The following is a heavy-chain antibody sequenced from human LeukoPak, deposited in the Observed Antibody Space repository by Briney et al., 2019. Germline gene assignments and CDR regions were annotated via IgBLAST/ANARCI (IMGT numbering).Heavy chain of an antibody. Sequence: SETLSLTCTVSGGSISSGGYYWSWIRQHPGKGLEWIGYIYYSGSTYYNPSLKSRVTISVDTSKNQFSLKLSSVTAADTAVYYCARDQDYYGSGSFFYWGQGTLVTVSS. J-gene: IGHJ4*02. CDR2: IYYSGST. V-gene: IGHV4-31*03. CDR1: GGSISSGGYY. D-gene: IGHD3-10*01. CDR3: ARDQDYYGSGSFFY.